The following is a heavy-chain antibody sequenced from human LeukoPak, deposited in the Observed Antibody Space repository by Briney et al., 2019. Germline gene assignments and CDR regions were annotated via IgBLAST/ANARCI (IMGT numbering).Heavy chain of an antibody. CDR1: GGTLSSYA. D-gene: IGHD5-18*01. Sequence: SVKVSCKASGGTLSSYAISWVRQAPGQGLEWMGRIIPIFGTANYAQKFQGRVTIATDESTSTAYMELSSLRSEDTAVYYCARGGDTAMVTPFDYWGQGTLVTVSS. V-gene: IGHV1-69*05. CDR2: IIPIFGTA. J-gene: IGHJ4*02. CDR3: ARGGDTAMVTPFDY.